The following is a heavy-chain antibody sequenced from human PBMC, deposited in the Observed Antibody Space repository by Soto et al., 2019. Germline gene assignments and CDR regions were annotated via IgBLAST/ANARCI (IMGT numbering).Heavy chain of an antibody. CDR3: AREGLSYYGSAPAGMDV. CDR2: IYYSGST. J-gene: IGHJ6*02. CDR1: SGSIRSGGYY. Sequence: SETLSLTCTVSSGSIRSGGYYWSWIRHHPGKGLEWIGYIYYSGSTYYNPSLKGRVTISVDTSKNQFSLKLSSVTAADTAVYYCAREGLSYYGSAPAGMDVWGQGTTVTVSS. V-gene: IGHV4-31*03. D-gene: IGHD3-10*01.